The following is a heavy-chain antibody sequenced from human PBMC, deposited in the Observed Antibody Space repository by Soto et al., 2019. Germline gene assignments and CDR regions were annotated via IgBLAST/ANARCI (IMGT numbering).Heavy chain of an antibody. CDR1: GGSFSGYY. V-gene: IGHV4-34*01. CDR3: ARGRTRARSQKGPSTHYGMDV. J-gene: IGHJ6*02. Sequence: QVQLQQWGAGLLKPSETLSLTCAVYGGSFSGYYWSWIRQPPGKGLEWIGEINHSGSTNYNPSLKSRVTISVDTSSNQFPLKVSSVTAAFTAVYYCARGRTRARSQKGPSTHYGMDVWGRGTTVTVSS. D-gene: IGHD1-7*01. CDR2: INHSGST.